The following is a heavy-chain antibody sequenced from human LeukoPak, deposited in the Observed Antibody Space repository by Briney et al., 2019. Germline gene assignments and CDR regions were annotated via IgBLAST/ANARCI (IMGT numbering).Heavy chain of an antibody. CDR1: GGSLSSYF. D-gene: IGHD3-22*01. CDR3: ARVTRRGDSSGFYSDYWYFDV. Sequence: PSETLSLTCTVSGGSLSSYFWSWIRQPPGKGLEWIGYNDNRGSTNYNPSLKNRVSISVDPSKKQFSLKVTSVTAADTAIYYCARVTRRGDSSGFYSDYWYFDVWGRGALVTVSS. J-gene: IGHJ2*01. V-gene: IGHV4-59*01. CDR2: NDNRGST.